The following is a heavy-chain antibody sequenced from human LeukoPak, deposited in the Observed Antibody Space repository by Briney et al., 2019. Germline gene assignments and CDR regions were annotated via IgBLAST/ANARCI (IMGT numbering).Heavy chain of an antibody. CDR1: GFTFSSYG. J-gene: IGHJ4*02. Sequence: GRSLRLSCAASGFTFSSYGMHWVRQAPGKGLEWVAFIRYDGSNKYYADSVKGRFTISRDNSKNTLYLQMNSLRAEDTAVYYCAKDTRGAVAGSFDYWGQGTLVTVSS. CDR2: IRYDGSNK. CDR3: AKDTRGAVAGSFDY. V-gene: IGHV3-30*02. D-gene: IGHD6-19*01.